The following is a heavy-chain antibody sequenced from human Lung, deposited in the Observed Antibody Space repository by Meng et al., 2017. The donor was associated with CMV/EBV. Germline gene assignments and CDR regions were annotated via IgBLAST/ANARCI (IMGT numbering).Heavy chain of an antibody. D-gene: IGHD3-10*01. CDR2: ITPDGSGA. V-gene: IGHV3-74*01. CDR1: GFSFNNYW. CDR3: ARVGDGLRGPGVSAIDY. Sequence: GGSLRLXCAASGFSFNNYWMHWVRQTPGKGLVWVSRITPDGSGANYAGSVMGRFTISRDNARNTVFLQMDSLKADDTALYYCARVGDGLRGPGVSAIDYWGRGTXVTVSS. J-gene: IGHJ4*02.